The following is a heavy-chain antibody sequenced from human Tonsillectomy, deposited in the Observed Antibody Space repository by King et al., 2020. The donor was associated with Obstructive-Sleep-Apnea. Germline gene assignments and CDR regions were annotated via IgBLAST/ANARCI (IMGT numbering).Heavy chain of an antibody. CDR1: GDSVSSSNYY. Sequence: QLQLQESGPRLVKPSETLSLTCTVSGDSVSSSNYYWGWIRQPPGKGLEWIGSIYFSGSTYYNPALKSRVVISIDTSKKQFSLKLSSVTAADTAVYYCARDHFLRGGDYYSYYYGLDVWGQGTTVTVSS. D-gene: IGHD3-10*01. J-gene: IGHJ6*02. CDR3: ARDHFLRGGDYYSYYYGLDV. V-gene: IGHV4-39*07. CDR2: IYFSGST.